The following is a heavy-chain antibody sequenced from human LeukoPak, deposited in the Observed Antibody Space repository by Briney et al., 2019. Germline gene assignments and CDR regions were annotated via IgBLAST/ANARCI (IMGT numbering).Heavy chain of an antibody. CDR2: ISAYNGNT. CDR3: ARLRTYSGSYYWDY. CDR1: GYTFTSYG. D-gene: IGHD1-26*01. J-gene: IGHJ4*02. V-gene: IGHV1-18*04. Sequence: ASVKVSCKASGYTFTSYGISWVRQAPGQGLEWMGWISAYNGNTNYAQKLQGRVTMTTDTSTSTAYVELRSLRSDDTAVYYCARLRTYSGSYYWDYWGQGTLVTVSS.